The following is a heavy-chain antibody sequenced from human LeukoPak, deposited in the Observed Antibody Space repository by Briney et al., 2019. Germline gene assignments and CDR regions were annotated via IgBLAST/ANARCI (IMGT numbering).Heavy chain of an antibody. Sequence: SETLPLTCTVSGGSITNYYWGWIRQPPGKGLEWIGYISYSGSTNYNPSLKSRVTILVDMSKNQFSLKLSSVTAADTAVYYCAREDQRITIFGVVIDWFDPWGQGTLVTVSS. CDR3: AREDQRITIFGVVIDWFDP. J-gene: IGHJ5*02. V-gene: IGHV4-59*08. CDR2: ISYSGST. D-gene: IGHD3-3*01. CDR1: GGSITNYY.